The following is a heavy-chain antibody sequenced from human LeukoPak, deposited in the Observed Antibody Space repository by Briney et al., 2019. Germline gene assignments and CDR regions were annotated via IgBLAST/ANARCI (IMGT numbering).Heavy chain of an antibody. CDR3: ARHVDGSGWYDYFDF. Sequence: SETLSLTCTVSGGSISTYYWGWIRQPPGKGLEWIGSVHYGGSTYNNPSLKSRVTLSVDTSKNQFSLRLSSVTAADTAVYYCARHVDGSGWYDYFDFWGQGTLVTVSS. D-gene: IGHD6-19*01. CDR2: VHYGGST. CDR1: GGSISTYY. V-gene: IGHV4-59*05. J-gene: IGHJ4*02.